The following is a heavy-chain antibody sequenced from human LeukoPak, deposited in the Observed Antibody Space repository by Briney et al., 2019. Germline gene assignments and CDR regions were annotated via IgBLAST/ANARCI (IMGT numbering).Heavy chain of an antibody. CDR1: GYTFTNAY. V-gene: IGHV1-46*01. D-gene: IGHD3-22*01. J-gene: IGHJ4*02. CDR2: INPSGGAT. Sequence: ASVKVSCKTSGYTFTNAYIHWVRQAPGQGREWLGVINPSGGATTYAQNFQGRVTMTRDMSTTTVYMELSSLRSEDTAVYYCARAPENSGYFYAYWGQGTLVTVSP. CDR3: ARAPENSGYFYAY.